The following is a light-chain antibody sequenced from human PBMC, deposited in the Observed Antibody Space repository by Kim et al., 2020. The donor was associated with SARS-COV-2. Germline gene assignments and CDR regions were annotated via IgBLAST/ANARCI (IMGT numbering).Light chain of an antibody. Sequence: DIQMTQSPSSLSASVGDRVTITCRASQGISNYLAWYQQKPGKVPKLLIYAASTLQSGVPSRFSGSGSGTAFTLTISSLQPEDVATYYCQKYDSALTFGQGTKVDIK. CDR3: QKYDSALT. CDR1: QGISNY. J-gene: IGKJ1*01. CDR2: AAS. V-gene: IGKV1-27*01.